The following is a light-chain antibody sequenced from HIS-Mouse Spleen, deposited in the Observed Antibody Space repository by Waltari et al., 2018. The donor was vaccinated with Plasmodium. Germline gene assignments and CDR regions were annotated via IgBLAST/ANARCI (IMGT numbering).Light chain of an antibody. CDR1: QSISSY. V-gene: IGKV1-39*01. CDR3: QQSYSTWT. Sequence: DIQMTQSPSSLSASVGDRVTITCRASQSISSYLNWDQQKPWKAPKLLIYASSSLQSGVPSRFSGSGSGTDFTLTISSLQPEDFATYYCQQSYSTWTFGQGTKVEIK. CDR2: ASS. J-gene: IGKJ1*01.